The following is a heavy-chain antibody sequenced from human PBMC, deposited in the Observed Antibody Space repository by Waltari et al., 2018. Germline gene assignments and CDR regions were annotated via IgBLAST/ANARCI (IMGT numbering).Heavy chain of an antibody. CDR1: GGTFSSDT. V-gene: IGHV1-69*02. D-gene: IGHD3-10*01. CDR2: FRPENSET. J-gene: IGHJ6*02. Sequence: QVQLVQSGAEAKKPGSPVRVSCRASGGTFSSDTINWVRQAPGKGLEWMGRFRPENSETEYAVKFQGRIAVTANKSTGTVYMELSSLRSDDTAVYYCAGGDGGYYYHKMDVWGQGTTVTVSS. CDR3: AGGDGGYYYHKMDV.